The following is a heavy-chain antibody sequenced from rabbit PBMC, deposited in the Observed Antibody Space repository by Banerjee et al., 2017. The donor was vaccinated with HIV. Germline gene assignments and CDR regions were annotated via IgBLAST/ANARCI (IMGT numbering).Heavy chain of an antibody. V-gene: IGHV1S7*01. J-gene: IGHJ4*01. CDR3: ARIYSGYNTYGYANL. D-gene: IGHD7-1*01. Sequence: RLVESRGGLVQPGESLTLSCKASGFTISSGYWIDWVRQAPGKGLEWIGTIHAGDGGTYYASWVNGRFTISSDNAQNTVDLQMNSLTAADTATYFCARIYSGYNTYGYANLWGPGTLVTVS. CDR1: GFTISSGY. CDR2: IHAGDGGT.